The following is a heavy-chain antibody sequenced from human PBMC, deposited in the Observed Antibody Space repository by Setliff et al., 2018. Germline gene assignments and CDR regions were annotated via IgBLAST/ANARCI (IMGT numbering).Heavy chain of an antibody. J-gene: IGHJ4*02. CDR3: ARDNTIVGATDY. CDR1: GGSITSGSYY. D-gene: IGHD1-26*01. Sequence: SETLSLTCAVSGGSITSGSYYWSWIRQPAGEGLEWIGRLHTSGTTVYNPSLKGRVTISADTSTNHFFLKLTSVTAADTAVYYCARDNTIVGATDYWGQGALVTVSS. V-gene: IGHV4-61*02. CDR2: LHTSGTT.